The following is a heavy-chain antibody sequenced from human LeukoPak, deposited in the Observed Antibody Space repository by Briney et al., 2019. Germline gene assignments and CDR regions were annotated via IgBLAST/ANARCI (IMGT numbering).Heavy chain of an antibody. J-gene: IGHJ4*02. V-gene: IGHV3-21*01. D-gene: IGHD1-26*01. CDR1: GFTFSSYS. CDR2: ISSSSSYI. CDR3: ASATRYSGSYLSDY. Sequence: GGSLRLSCAASGFTFSSYSMNWVRQAPGKGLEWVSSISSSSSYIYYADSVKGRFTISRDNAKNSLYLQMNSLRAEDTAVYYCASATRYSGSYLSDYWGQGTLVTVSS.